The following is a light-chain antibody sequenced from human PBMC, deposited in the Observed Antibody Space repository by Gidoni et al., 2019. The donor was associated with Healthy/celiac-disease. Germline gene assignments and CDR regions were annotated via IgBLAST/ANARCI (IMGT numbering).Light chain of an antibody. V-gene: IGKV3-11*01. CDR1: QSVSSY. J-gene: IGKJ4*01. CDR3: QQRSNWPELT. CDR2: DAS. Sequence: ELVLTQSPATLSLSPGERATLSCRASQSVSSYLAWYQQKPGQAPRLLIYDASNRATGIPARLSGSGSGTDFTLTISSLETEDFAVYYCQQRSNWPELTFGGGTKVEIK.